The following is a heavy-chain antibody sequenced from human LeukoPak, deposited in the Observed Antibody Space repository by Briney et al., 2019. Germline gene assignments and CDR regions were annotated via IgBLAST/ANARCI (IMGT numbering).Heavy chain of an antibody. Sequence: GGSLRLSCAASGFTFSSYSMNWVRQAPGKGLEWVSSISSSSSYIYYADSVKGRFTISRDNSKNTLYLQMNSLRAEDTAVYYCATRSGYSSSWYPQWGQGTLVTVSS. CDR2: ISSSSSYI. V-gene: IGHV3-21*04. CDR3: ATRSGYSSSWYPQ. J-gene: IGHJ4*02. CDR1: GFTFSSYS. D-gene: IGHD6-13*01.